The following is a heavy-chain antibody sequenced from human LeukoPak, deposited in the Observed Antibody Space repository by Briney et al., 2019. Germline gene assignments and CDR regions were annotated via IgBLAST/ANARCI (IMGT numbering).Heavy chain of an antibody. CDR3: AREDSSGYYPSGAFDI. D-gene: IGHD3-22*01. CDR2: IYYSGST. J-gene: IGHJ3*02. V-gene: IGHV4-59*01. CDR1: GGSISSYY. Sequence: SETLSLTSTVSGGSISSYYWSWIRQPPGKGLEWIGYIYYSGSTNYNPSLKSRVTISVDTSKNQFSLKLSSVTAADTAVYYCAREDSSGYYPSGAFDIWGQGTMVTVSS.